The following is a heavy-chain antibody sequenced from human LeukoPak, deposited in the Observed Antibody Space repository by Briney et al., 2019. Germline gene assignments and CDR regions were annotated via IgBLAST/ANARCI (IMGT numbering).Heavy chain of an antibody. D-gene: IGHD1-26*01. CDR1: GFSFSSYG. Sequence: GRSLRLSCAASGFSFSSYGMHWVRQAPGKGLEWVAVIWSDGSNKDYADSVKGRLTVSRDNSKNTLYLQMNSLRAEDSAVYYCARTDDSGSYCDYWGQGTLVIVSS. V-gene: IGHV3-33*01. CDR2: IWSDGSNK. J-gene: IGHJ4*02. CDR3: ARTDDSGSYCDY.